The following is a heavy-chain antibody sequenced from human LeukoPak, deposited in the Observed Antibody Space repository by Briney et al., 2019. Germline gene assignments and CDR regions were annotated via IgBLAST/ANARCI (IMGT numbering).Heavy chain of an antibody. CDR2: IYPGDSDT. V-gene: IGHV5-51*01. Sequence: GESLKIPCKGSGYNFTTYWIGWVRQMPGKGLEWMAIIYPGDSDTRYSPSFQGQVTISADKSISTAYLQWSSLKASDTAMYYCASGGDCSSTSCYASHFDYWGQGTLVTVSS. CDR1: GYNFTTYW. J-gene: IGHJ4*02. D-gene: IGHD2-2*01. CDR3: ASGGDCSSTSCYASHFDY.